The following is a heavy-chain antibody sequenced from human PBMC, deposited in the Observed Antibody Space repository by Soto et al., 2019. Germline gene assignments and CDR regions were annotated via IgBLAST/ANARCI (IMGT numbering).Heavy chain of an antibody. CDR2: ISSSSSYI. CDR1: GFTFSSYS. J-gene: IGHJ6*02. V-gene: IGHV3-21*01. Sequence: GGSLRLSCAASGFTFSSYSMNWVRQAPGKGLEWVSSISSSSSYIYYADSVKGRFTISRDNAKNSLYLQMNSLRAEDTAVYYCARDSVPIYSSSWYPYYYYYGMDVWGQGTTVNVSS. CDR3: ARDSVPIYSSSWYPYYYYYGMDV. D-gene: IGHD6-13*01.